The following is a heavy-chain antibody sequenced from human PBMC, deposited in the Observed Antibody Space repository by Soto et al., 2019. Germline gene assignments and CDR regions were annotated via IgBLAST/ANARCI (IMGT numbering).Heavy chain of an antibody. Sequence: QVQLVESGGGVVQPGRSLRLSCAASGFTFSSYGMHWVRQAPGKGLEWVAVISYDGSNKYYADSVKGRFTISRDNSKNTLYLQMNSLRAEDTAVYYCAKVLAGEWGLLLLPLDYWGQGTLVTVSS. CDR3: AKVLAGEWGLLLLPLDY. D-gene: IGHD1-26*01. CDR1: GFTFSSYG. J-gene: IGHJ4*02. V-gene: IGHV3-30*18. CDR2: ISYDGSNK.